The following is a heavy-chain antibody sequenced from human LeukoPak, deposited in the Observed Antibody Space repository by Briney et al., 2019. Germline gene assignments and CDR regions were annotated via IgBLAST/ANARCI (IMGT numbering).Heavy chain of an antibody. CDR1: GXSIDSYY. CDR2: IYYRGTT. V-gene: IGHV4-59*12. Sequence: KPSETLSLTCTVSGXSIDSYYWSWIRQPPGKGREWIGYIYYRGTTSYNPFLKSRVTISVDTSKNQFSLKLNSVTAADTAVYYCARLPRYGGYDHFDYWGQGILVIVSS. CDR3: ARLPRYGGYDHFDY. J-gene: IGHJ4*02. D-gene: IGHD5-12*01.